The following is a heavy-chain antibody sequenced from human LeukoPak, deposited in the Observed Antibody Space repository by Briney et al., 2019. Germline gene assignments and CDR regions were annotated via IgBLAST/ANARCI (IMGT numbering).Heavy chain of an antibody. CDR1: GGSISSGSYY. D-gene: IGHD5-12*01. J-gene: IGHJ4*02. V-gene: IGHV4-61*02. Sequence: SQTLSLTCTVSGGSISSGSYYWSWIRQPAGKGLEWIGRIYTSGSTNYNPSLKSRVTISVDTSKNQFSLKLSSVTAADTAVYYCARGSFMSGYDSPIWGQGTLVTVSS. CDR3: ARGSFMSGYDSPI. CDR2: IYTSGST.